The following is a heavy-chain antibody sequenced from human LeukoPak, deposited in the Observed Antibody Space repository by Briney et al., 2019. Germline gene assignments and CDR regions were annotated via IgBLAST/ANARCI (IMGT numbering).Heavy chain of an antibody. CDR2: MNSNSGNT. V-gene: IGHV1-8*01. J-gene: IGHJ6*03. CDR3: ARGRIAAAGTYYYYMDV. D-gene: IGHD6-13*01. CDR1: GYTFTSYD. Sequence: ASVKVSCKASGYTFTSYDINWVRQATGQGLEWMGWMNSNSGNTGYAQKFQGRVTMTRNTSISTAYMELSSLRSEDTAVYYCARGRIAAAGTYYYYMDVWGKGTTVTVSS.